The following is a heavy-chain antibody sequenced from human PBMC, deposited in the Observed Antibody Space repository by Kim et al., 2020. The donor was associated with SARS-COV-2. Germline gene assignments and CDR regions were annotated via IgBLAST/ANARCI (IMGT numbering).Heavy chain of an antibody. V-gene: IGHV3-30*18. J-gene: IGHJ4*02. CDR2: ISYDGSHK. Sequence: GGSLRLSCAASGFTFNTYGMHWVRQAPGKGLEWVAVISYDGSHKYYEDSEKGRFTISRDNSKNTLYLQMNSLRIEDTAVYYCAKSFSGSYFGYDYWGQGTLVTVS. D-gene: IGHD1-26*01. CDR3: AKSFSGSYFGYDY. CDR1: GFTFNTYG.